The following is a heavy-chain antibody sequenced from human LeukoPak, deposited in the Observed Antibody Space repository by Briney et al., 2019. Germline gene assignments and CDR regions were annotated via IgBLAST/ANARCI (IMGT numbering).Heavy chain of an antibody. J-gene: IGHJ5*02. CDR1: GGSISSSSDY. V-gene: IGHV4-39*01. CDR3: GRRTGSSSSRWFDP. D-gene: IGHD6-6*01. Sequence: SETLSLTCTVSGGSISSSSDYWGWIRQPPGKGLEWIANIYYSGSTFYNPSLKSRVTISVDTSKNQFSLRLSSVTAADTAVYYWGRRTGSSSSRWFDPWGRGTLVTVSS. CDR2: IYYSGST.